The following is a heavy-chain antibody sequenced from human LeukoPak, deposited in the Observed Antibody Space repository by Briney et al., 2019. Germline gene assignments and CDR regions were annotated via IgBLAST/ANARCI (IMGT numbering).Heavy chain of an antibody. Sequence: GGSLRLSCAASGFTFSSYGMSWVRQAPGKGLEWVSAISGSGGSTYYADSVKGRFTISRDNSKNTLYLQMNGLRAEDTAVYYCAKIFTAGTINDYWGQGTLVTVSS. CDR2: ISGSGGST. J-gene: IGHJ4*02. V-gene: IGHV3-23*01. D-gene: IGHD3-3*01. CDR3: AKIFTAGTINDY. CDR1: GFTFSSYG.